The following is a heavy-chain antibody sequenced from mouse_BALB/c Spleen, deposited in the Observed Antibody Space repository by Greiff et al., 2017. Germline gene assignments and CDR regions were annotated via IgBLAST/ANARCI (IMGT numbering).Heavy chain of an antibody. CDR1: GFTFSSYA. Sequence: EVKVEESGGGLVKPGGSLKLSCAASGFTFSSYAMSWVRQSPEKRLEWVAEISSGGSYTYYPDTVTGRFTISRDNAKNTLYLEMSSLRSEDTAMYYCARDGRGYFDVWGAGTTVTVSS. J-gene: IGHJ1*01. V-gene: IGHV5-9-4*01. CDR3: ARDGRGYFDV. CDR2: ISSGGSYT.